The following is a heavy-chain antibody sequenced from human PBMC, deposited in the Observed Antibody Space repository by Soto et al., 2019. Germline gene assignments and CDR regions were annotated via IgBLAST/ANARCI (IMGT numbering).Heavy chain of an antibody. Sequence: QVQLQQWGAGLLKPSETLSLTCAVYGGSFSGYYWSWIRQPPGKGLEWIGEINHSGSTNYNPSLKSRVTISVDTSQNQCSLKLSSVTAADTAVYYCARGHSVAARPPGYYYMDVWGKGTTVTVSS. CDR3: ARGHSVAARPPGYYYMDV. CDR2: INHSGST. J-gene: IGHJ6*03. V-gene: IGHV4-34*01. CDR1: GGSFSGYY. D-gene: IGHD6-6*01.